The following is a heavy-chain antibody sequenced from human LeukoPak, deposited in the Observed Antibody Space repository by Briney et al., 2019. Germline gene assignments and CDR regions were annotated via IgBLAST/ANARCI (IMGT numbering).Heavy chain of an antibody. CDR2: IPASGGST. CDR1: GFTFSSNV. Sequence: EGSLRLSCVASGFTFSSNVMIWVRQAPGKGLEWVSSIPASGGSTYYADSVKGRFTISRDNSKNTLYLQMNSLRAEDTAVYYCAKGKESWVYSFDYWGQGTLVTVSS. CDR3: AKGKESWVYSFDY. V-gene: IGHV3-23*01. J-gene: IGHJ4*02. D-gene: IGHD3-16*01.